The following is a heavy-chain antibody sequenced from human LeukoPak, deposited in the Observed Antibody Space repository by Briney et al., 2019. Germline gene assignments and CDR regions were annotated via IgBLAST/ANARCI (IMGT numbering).Heavy chain of an antibody. CDR3: AREGAGPDDAFDI. Sequence: GGSLRLSCAASGFTFSSYWMSWVRQAPGKGLEWVANIKQDGSEKYYVDSVKGRFTTSRDNAKNSLYLQMNSLRAEDTAVYYCAREGAGPDDAFDIWGQGTMVTVSS. D-gene: IGHD3-16*01. CDR2: IKQDGSEK. V-gene: IGHV3-7*01. J-gene: IGHJ3*02. CDR1: GFTFSSYW.